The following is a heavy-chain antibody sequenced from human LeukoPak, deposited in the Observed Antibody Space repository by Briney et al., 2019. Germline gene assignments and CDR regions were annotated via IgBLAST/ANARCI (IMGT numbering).Heavy chain of an antibody. D-gene: IGHD3-22*01. CDR2: INSDGGST. V-gene: IGHV3-74*01. CDR1: GFTFSSYW. CDR3: ARDRSGYQYFQH. J-gene: IGHJ1*01. Sequence: GGSLRLSCAASGFTFSSYWMHWVRQAPGKGLVWVSRINSDGGSTSYADSVKGRFTISRDNAKNTLYLQMNSLRAEDTAVYYCARDRSGYQYFQHWGQGTLVTVSS.